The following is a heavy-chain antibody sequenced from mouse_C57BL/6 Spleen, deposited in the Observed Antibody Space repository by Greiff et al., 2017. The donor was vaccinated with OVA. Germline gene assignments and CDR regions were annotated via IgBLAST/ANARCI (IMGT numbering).Heavy chain of an antibody. CDR1: YFAFMASA. CDR2: FTMYSDAT. V-gene: IGHV1-49*01. Sequence: LVESGAELVRPGSSVKLSCKDSYFAFMASAMHWVKQRPGHGLEWIGSFTMYSDATEYSENFKGKATLTANTSSSTAYMELSSLTSEDSAVYYCARSRGYDYDEGFAYWGQGTLVTVSA. CDR3: ARSRGYDYDEGFAY. J-gene: IGHJ3*01. D-gene: IGHD2-4*01.